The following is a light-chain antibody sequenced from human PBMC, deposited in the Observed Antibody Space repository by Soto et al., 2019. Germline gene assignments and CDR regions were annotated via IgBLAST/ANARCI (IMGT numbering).Light chain of an antibody. Sequence: EIVLTQSPGTLSLSPGERATLSCRTSQSINSRYLAWYQQKPGQAPRLLIYAASSRATGIPDRFSGSGSGTDFTLNISRLEPEDFAVYYCQQFGSSPGFTFGPGTKVDIK. CDR1: QSINSRY. V-gene: IGKV3-20*01. CDR2: AAS. CDR3: QQFGSSPGFT. J-gene: IGKJ3*01.